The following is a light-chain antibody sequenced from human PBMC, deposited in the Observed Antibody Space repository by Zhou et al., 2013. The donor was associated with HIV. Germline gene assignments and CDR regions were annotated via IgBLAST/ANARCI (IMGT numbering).Light chain of an antibody. V-gene: IGKV1-33*01. J-gene: IGKJ4*01. CDR1: QDIYTY. Sequence: DIQMTQSPSSLSASIGDRVTINCQASQDIYTYLNWYQQKTGTVPKLLIYDASNLETGVPSRFSGSGSGTNFTFTISSLQPEDLGTYYCQHYDNLLLTFGRRDRRLRSN. CDR3: QHYDNLLLT. CDR2: DAS.